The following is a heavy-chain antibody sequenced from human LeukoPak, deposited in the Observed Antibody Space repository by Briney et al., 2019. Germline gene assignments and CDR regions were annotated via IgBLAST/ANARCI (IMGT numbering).Heavy chain of an antibody. CDR2: INPNSGGT. CDR3: ARDWYGSGIYYNVGGGGDFDY. J-gene: IGHJ4*02. CDR1: GYTFTGYY. D-gene: IGHD3-10*01. V-gene: IGHV1-2*04. Sequence: GASVKVSSKASGYTFTGYYMHWVRQAPGQGLEWMGWINPNSGGTNYAQKFQGWVTMTRDTSISTAYMELSRLRSDDTAVYYCARDWYGSGIYYNVGGGGDFDYWGQGTLVTVSS.